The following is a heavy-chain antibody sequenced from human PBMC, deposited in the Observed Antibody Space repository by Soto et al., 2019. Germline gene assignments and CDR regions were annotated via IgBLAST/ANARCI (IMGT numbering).Heavy chain of an antibody. CDR2: IIPIFGTT. D-gene: IGHD3-22*01. Sequence: KVSFKASGGTFGSDAITWVRQAPGQGLEWVGRIIPIFGTTNYAQNLQGRVTISADKSTLTSYMELHSLTSDDTALYYCARDRTDSGYYTNWLDPWGQGTQVTVSS. J-gene: IGHJ5*02. CDR1: GGTFGSDA. V-gene: IGHV1-69*06. CDR3: ARDRTDSGYYTNWLDP.